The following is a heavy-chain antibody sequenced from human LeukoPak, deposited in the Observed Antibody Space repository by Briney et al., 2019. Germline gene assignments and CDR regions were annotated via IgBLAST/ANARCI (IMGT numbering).Heavy chain of an antibody. J-gene: IGHJ3*02. D-gene: IGHD3-10*01. CDR2: IYPGDSDT. Sequence: GESLKISCQGSGYTFSSYWIVWVRQMPGKGLEWMGIIYPGDSDTRYSPSFQGQVTISADKSISTAYLQWSSLKASDTAMYYCARRASGVWGVFDIWGQGTMVTVSS. CDR1: GYTFSSYW. V-gene: IGHV5-51*01. CDR3: ARRASGVWGVFDI.